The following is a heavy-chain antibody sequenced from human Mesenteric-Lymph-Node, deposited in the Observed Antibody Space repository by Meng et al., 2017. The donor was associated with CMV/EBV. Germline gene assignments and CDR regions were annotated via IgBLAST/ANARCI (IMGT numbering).Heavy chain of an antibody. J-gene: IGHJ4*02. V-gene: IGHV4-4*02. CDR3: ARQIRGYSGYDDGY. D-gene: IGHD5-12*01. CDR1: GGSISSSNW. CDR2: IYHSGGT. Sequence: SGGSISSSNWWSWVRQPPGKGLEWIGEIYHSGGTNYNPSLKSRVTISVDKSKNQFSLKLSSVTAADTAAYYCARQIRGYSGYDDGYWGQGTLVTVSS.